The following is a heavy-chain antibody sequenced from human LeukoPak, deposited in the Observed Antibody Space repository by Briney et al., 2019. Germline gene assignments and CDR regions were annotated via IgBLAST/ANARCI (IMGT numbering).Heavy chain of an antibody. CDR2: INHSGST. CDR3: ARVDGYEYYYYYYMDV. J-gene: IGHJ6*03. Sequence: SETLSLTCAVYGGSFSGYYWSWIRQPPGKGLEWIGEINHSGSTNYNPSLKSRVTISVDTSKNQFSLKLSSVTAADTAVYYCARVDGYEYYYYYYMDVWGKGTTVTVSS. V-gene: IGHV4-34*01. D-gene: IGHD5-12*01. CDR1: GGSFSGYY.